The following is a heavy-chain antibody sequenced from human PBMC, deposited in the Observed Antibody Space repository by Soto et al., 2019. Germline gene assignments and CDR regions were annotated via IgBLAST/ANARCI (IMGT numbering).Heavy chain of an antibody. Sequence: LRLSCAASGFTFSSYAMSWVRQAPGKGLEWVSAISGSGGSTYYADSVKGRFTISRDNSKNTLYLQMNSLRAEDTAVYYCAAHPAARSSINWFDPWGQGTLVTVSS. D-gene: IGHD6-6*01. CDR1: GFTFSSYA. CDR2: ISGSGGST. CDR3: AAHPAARSSINWFDP. V-gene: IGHV3-23*01. J-gene: IGHJ5*02.